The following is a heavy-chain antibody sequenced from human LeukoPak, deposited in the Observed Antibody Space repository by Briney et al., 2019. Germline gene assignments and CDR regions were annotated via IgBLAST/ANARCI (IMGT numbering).Heavy chain of an antibody. Sequence: GGSLRLSCAASGFIFSNYAMSWVRQAPGKGLEWVSTLSIITATPYYADSVKGRFTISRDNAKNSLYLQMNSLRAEDTAVYYCARQLPHDAFDIWGQGTMVTVSS. J-gene: IGHJ3*02. CDR3: ARQLPHDAFDI. V-gene: IGHV3-21*04. CDR1: GFIFSNYA. CDR2: LSIITATP. D-gene: IGHD2-2*01.